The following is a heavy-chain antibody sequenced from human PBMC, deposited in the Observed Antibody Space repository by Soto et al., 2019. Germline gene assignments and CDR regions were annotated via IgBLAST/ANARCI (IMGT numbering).Heavy chain of an antibody. Sequence: ASVKVSCKASGYTFTSYAMHWVRQAPGQRLEWMGWINAGNGDTKYSQKFQGRVTITRDTSASTAYMELSSLRSEDMAVYYCARGPWFGELLYTAFDIWGQGTMVTVSS. J-gene: IGHJ3*02. CDR2: INAGNGDT. CDR3: ARGPWFGELLYTAFDI. CDR1: GYTFTSYA. V-gene: IGHV1-3*01. D-gene: IGHD3-10*01.